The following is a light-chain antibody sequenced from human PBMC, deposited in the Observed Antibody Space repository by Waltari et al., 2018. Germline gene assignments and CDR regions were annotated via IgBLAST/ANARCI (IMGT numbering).Light chain of an antibody. V-gene: IGLV2-14*01. CDR3: SSYTSSSTL. CDR2: DVS. CDR1: SSDVGGYNY. Sequence: QSALTQPASVSGSPGQSITISCTGTSSDVGGYNYVSWYQQHPGKSPKLMIYDVSNQPAGVSNRFSCSKSGNTASLTISVLQSEDEADYYCSSYTSSSTLFGGGTKLTVL. J-gene: IGLJ2*01.